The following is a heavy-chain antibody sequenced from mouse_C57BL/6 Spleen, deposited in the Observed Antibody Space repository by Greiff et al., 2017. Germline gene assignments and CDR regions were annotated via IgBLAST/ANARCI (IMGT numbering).Heavy chain of an antibody. Sequence: QVQLQQSGAELVKPGASVKVSCKASGYTFTSYGMPWVKQRPGQGLEWIGRIYPSDGDTNYNQKFKGKATVTADKSSSTAYMQLSSLTSEDSAVYYCAIKTLRREYAMDDWGPGTTVTVSS. CDR3: AIKTLRREYAMDD. V-gene: IGHV1-74*01. J-gene: IGHJ4*01. CDR2: IYPSDGDT. D-gene: IGHD6-1*01. CDR1: GYTFTSYG.